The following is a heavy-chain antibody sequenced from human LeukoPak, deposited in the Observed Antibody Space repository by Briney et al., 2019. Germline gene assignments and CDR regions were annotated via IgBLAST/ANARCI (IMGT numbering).Heavy chain of an antibody. D-gene: IGHD2-21*02. CDR3: AKHAPPTTVVTRFFDS. J-gene: IGHJ4*02. V-gene: IGHV3-23*01. CDR2: IGSDGGGI. CDR1: GFNFNTYA. Sequence: GGSLRLSCAASGFNFNTYAMTWVRQAPGKGLEWVSVIGSDGGGIQYADSVKGRFSISRDNSKNTLYLQMNSLRTEDTAIYYCAKHAPPTTVVTRFFDSWGPGSLVSVSS.